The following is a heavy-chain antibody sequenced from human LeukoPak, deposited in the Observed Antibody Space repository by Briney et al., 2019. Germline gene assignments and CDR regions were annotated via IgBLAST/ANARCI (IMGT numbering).Heavy chain of an antibody. CDR3: ARVVFSTTSCYGTWFDP. Sequence: SETLSLTCAVSGYSISSGYYWGWIRQPPGKGLEWIGSIYHSGSTYYNPSLKSRVSISVDTSKNQFSLKLSSVTAADTAVYYCARVVFSTTSCYGTWFDPWGQGTLVTVSS. V-gene: IGHV4-38-2*01. CDR2: IYHSGST. CDR1: GYSISSGYY. D-gene: IGHD2-2*01. J-gene: IGHJ5*02.